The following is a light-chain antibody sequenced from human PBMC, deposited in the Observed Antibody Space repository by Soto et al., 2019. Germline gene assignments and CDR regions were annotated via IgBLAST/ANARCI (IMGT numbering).Light chain of an antibody. CDR3: QQCATSPLT. Sequence: EIVLTQSPGTLSLSPGERATLSCRASQSITNNYLAWYQQKPGQSPRLLIYDASFRATGIPGRFSGSGSGTDFTLTISRLEPEDFAVYYCQQCATSPLTFGQGTKVEIK. V-gene: IGKV3-20*01. CDR2: DAS. CDR1: QSITNNY. J-gene: IGKJ1*01.